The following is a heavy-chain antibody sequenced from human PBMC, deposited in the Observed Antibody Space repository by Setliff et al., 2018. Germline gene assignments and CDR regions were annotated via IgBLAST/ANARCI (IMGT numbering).Heavy chain of an antibody. CDR2: MYYNGDT. D-gene: IGHD3-22*01. V-gene: IGHV4-39*01. Sequence: SETLSLTCTVSGGSLGSNPSFWGWVRQPPGKGLAWIGSMYYNGDTYYNPSLTRQVTMSVDTSRNQFSLGLASVTAADTAVYYCARRDSTGYYGYSFDYWGQGALVTVSS. CDR1: GGSLGSNPSF. CDR3: ARRDSTGYYGYSFDY. J-gene: IGHJ4*02.